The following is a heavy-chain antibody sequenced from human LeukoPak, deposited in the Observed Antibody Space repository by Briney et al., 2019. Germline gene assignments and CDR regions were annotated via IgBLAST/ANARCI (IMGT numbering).Heavy chain of an antibody. Sequence: GGSLRLSCAASGITVSSKYMSWVRQAPGKGLEWVSVMQSGGSTYYADSVKGRFTISRDNSKNTLYLQMNSPRVEDTAVYYCARDGGAGWYFDLWGRGTLVTVSS. D-gene: IGHD3-16*01. CDR3: ARDGGAGWYFDL. CDR2: MQSGGST. J-gene: IGHJ2*01. V-gene: IGHV3-53*01. CDR1: GITVSSKY.